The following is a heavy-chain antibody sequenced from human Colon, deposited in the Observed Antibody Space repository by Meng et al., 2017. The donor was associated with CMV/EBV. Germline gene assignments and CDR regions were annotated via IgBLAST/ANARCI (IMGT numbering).Heavy chain of an antibody. CDR2: ISSSGGTT. Sequence: GESLKISCAASGFIFTNYAMSWVRQAPGKGLEWVSGISSSGGTTNYADSVKGRFTISRDNSKNTLYLQMNSLRVEDTAVYYCARALRTLIVVVPAATDYWGQGTLVTVSS. CDR1: GFIFTNYA. D-gene: IGHD2-2*01. CDR3: ARALRTLIVVVPAATDY. J-gene: IGHJ4*02. V-gene: IGHV3-23*01.